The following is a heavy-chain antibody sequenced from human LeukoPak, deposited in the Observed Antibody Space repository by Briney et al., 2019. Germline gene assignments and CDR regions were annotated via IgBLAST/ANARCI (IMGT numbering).Heavy chain of an antibody. D-gene: IGHD4-17*01. CDR3: ITDRGYGDYVG. V-gene: IGHV3-15*01. CDR2: IKSKTDGGTT. Sequence: PGGSLRLSCAASGFAFSNAWMSWVRQAPGKGLEWVGRIKSKTDGGTTDYAAPVKGRFTISRDDSKNTLYLQMNSLKTEDTAVYYCITDRGYGDYVGWGQGTLVTVSS. J-gene: IGHJ4*02. CDR1: GFAFSNAW.